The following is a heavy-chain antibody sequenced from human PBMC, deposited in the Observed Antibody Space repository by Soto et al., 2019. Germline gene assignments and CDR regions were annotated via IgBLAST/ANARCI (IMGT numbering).Heavy chain of an antibody. V-gene: IGHV3-30*18. Sequence: SGGSLRLSCAASGFTFSSYGMHWVRQAPGKGLEWVAVISYDGSNKYYADSVKGRFTISRDNSKNTLYLQMNSLRAEDTAVYYCAKDRVTVTRRLEAAGMDVWGQGTTVTVSS. CDR2: ISYDGSNK. CDR1: GFTFSSYG. J-gene: IGHJ6*02. D-gene: IGHD4-17*01. CDR3: AKDRVTVTRRLEAAGMDV.